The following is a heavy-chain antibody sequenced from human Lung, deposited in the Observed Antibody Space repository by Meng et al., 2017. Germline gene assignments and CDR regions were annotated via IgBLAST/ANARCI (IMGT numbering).Heavy chain of an antibody. CDR3: TGVGHKNWFDS. Sequence: QEQQQPPGPGLFKPSHALALPCASCADSVSPNRSVCNWIRQSPSGGLGWLGSTYYRSKWYSDYATSVRSRITINADTSKNQFSLQLNSLTPEDTAVYYCTGVGHKNWFDSWGQGTLVTVSS. J-gene: IGHJ5*01. CDR1: ADSVSPNRSV. D-gene: IGHD2-21*01. V-gene: IGHV6-1*01. CDR2: TYYRSKWYS.